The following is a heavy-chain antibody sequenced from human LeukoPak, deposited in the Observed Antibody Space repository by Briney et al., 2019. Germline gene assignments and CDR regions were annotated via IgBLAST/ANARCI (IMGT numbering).Heavy chain of an antibody. Sequence: GGSLRLSCAASGFTFSSYEMNWVRQAPGKELEWVSYISSSGSTIYYADSVKGRFTISRDNAKNSLYLQMNSLRAEDTAVYYCARGGTAWFGELALPLPYYFDYWGQGTLVTVSS. J-gene: IGHJ4*02. D-gene: IGHD3-10*01. CDR1: GFTFSSYE. V-gene: IGHV3-48*03. CDR3: ARGGTAWFGELALPLPYYFDY. CDR2: ISSSGSTI.